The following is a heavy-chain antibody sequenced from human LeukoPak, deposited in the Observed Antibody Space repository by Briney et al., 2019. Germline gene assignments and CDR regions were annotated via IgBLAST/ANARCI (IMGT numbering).Heavy chain of an antibody. V-gene: IGHV3-21*01. D-gene: IGHD1-14*01. Sequence: GGSLRLSCAASGFTFSSYSMNWVRQAPGKGLGWVSSISSSSSYIYYADSVKGRFTISRDNAKNSLYLQMNSLRAEDTAVYYCARIGNYYYYMDVWGKGTTVTVSS. CDR3: ARIGNYYYYMDV. CDR2: ISSSSSYI. J-gene: IGHJ6*03. CDR1: GFTFSSYS.